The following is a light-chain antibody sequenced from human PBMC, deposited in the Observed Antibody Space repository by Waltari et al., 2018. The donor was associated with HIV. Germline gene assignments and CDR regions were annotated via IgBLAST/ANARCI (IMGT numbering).Light chain of an antibody. V-gene: IGLV1-40*01. CDR2: SNS. CDR1: SSNIGAGFD. J-gene: IGLJ2*01. Sequence: HSVLTQPPSVSGAPGQRVTISCTGSSSNIGAGFDVHWYQHLPGTAPTLLICSNSNRPSGVPDRFSGSKSGTSASLAITGLQAEDEADYYCQSYDSSLSALFGGGTKLTVL. CDR3: QSYDSSLSAL.